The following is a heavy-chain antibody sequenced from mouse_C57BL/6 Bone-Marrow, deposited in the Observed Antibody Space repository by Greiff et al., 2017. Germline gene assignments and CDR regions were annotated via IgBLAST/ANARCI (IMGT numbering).Heavy chain of an antibody. D-gene: IGHD2-14*01. J-gene: IGHJ4*01. CDR1: GYAFSSYW. V-gene: IGHV1-80*01. Sequence: QVQLKESGAELVKPGASVKISCKASGYAFSSYWMNWVKQRPGKGLEWIGQIYPGDGDTNYNGKFKGKATLTADKSSSTAYMQLSSLTSEDSAVYFCAREIGVCYAMDYWGQGTSVTVSS. CDR2: IYPGDGDT. CDR3: AREIGVCYAMDY.